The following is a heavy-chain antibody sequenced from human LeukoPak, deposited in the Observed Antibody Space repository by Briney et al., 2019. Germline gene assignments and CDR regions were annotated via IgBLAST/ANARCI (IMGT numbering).Heavy chain of an antibody. Sequence: SVKVSCKASGGTFSSYAISWVRQAPGQGLEWMGGIIPIFGTANYAQKFQGRVTITADKSTSTAYMELSSLRSEDTAVYYCARVAAAGIQYYFDYWGQGTLVTVSS. CDR2: IIPIFGTA. J-gene: IGHJ4*02. D-gene: IGHD6-13*01. CDR1: GGTFSSYA. V-gene: IGHV1-69*06. CDR3: ARVAAAGIQYYFDY.